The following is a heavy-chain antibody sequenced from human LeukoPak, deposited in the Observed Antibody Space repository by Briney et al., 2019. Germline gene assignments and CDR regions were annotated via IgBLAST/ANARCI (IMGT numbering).Heavy chain of an antibody. CDR2: INPNSGGT. CDR3: ARDHVVPAAIRYYYYGMDV. CDR1: GYTFTGYY. Sequence: ASVKVSCKASGYTFTGYYMHWVRQAPGQGLEWMGWINPNSGGTNYAQKFQGRVTMTRDTSISTAYMELSRLRSDDTAVYCCARDHVVPAAIRYYYYGMDVWGQETTVTVSS. V-gene: IGHV1-2*02. D-gene: IGHD2-2*01. J-gene: IGHJ6*02.